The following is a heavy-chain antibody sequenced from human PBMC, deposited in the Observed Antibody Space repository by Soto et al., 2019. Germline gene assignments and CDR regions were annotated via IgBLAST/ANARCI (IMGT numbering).Heavy chain of an antibody. J-gene: IGHJ4*02. CDR3: ASPPQGFTIHFDY. V-gene: IGHV5-51*01. CDR1: GYTFTRHW. Sequence: GESLKISCKGTGYTFTRHWIAWVRQMPGKGLEWMGIIYTGDSDTRYSPSFQGQVTISADKSISAAYLQWSSLKVSDSAIYYCASPPQGFTIHFDYWGQGTLVTVSS. CDR2: IYTGDSDT. D-gene: IGHD3-10*01.